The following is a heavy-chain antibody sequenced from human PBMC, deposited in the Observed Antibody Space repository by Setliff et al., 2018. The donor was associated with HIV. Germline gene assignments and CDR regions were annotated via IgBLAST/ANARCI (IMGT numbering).Heavy chain of an antibody. V-gene: IGHV4-34*01. CDR3: ASRGVRFLEWLSYDAFDI. Sequence: ETLSLTCAVYGGSFSGYYWSWIRQPPGKGLEWIGEINHSGSTNYNPSLRSRVTISVDTSKNQFSLKLSSVTAADTAVYYCASRGVRFLEWLSYDAFDIWGQGTMVTVSS. J-gene: IGHJ3*02. CDR1: GGSFSGYY. CDR2: INHSGST. D-gene: IGHD3-3*01.